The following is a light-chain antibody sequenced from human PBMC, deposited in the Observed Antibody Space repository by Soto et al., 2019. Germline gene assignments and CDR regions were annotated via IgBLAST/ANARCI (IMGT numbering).Light chain of an antibody. V-gene: IGLV2-11*01. CDR1: SSDVGGYNF. Sequence: QSALTQPRSVSGSPGQSVTISCTGTSSDVGGYNFVSWYQQHPGKAPKLMIYGVDKRPSGVPDRFSGSKSANTASLTISGLQAEDEADYYCCSNAGSSPWVFGGGTQLTVL. CDR2: GVD. J-gene: IGLJ7*01. CDR3: CSNAGSSPWV.